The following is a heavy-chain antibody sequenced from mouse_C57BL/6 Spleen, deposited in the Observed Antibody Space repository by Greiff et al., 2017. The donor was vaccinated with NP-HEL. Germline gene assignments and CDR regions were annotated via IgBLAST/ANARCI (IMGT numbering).Heavy chain of an antibody. D-gene: IGHD1-1*01. CDR3: ARRGSYYFDY. CDR2: IDPSDSYT. Sequence: LQQPGAELVKPGASVKLSCKASGYTFTSYWMQWVKQRPGQGLEWIGEIDPSDSYTNYNQKFKGKATLTVDTSSSTAYMQLSSLTSEDSAVYYCARRGSYYFDYWGQGTTLTVSS. V-gene: IGHV1-50*01. CDR1: GYTFTSYW. J-gene: IGHJ2*01.